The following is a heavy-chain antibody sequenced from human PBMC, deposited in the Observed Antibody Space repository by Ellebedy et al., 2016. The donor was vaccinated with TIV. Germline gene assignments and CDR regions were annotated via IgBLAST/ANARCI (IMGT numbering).Heavy chain of an antibody. V-gene: IGHV4-34*01. J-gene: IGHJ6*02. CDR3: ARGRPYYNHGLDV. CDR2: IHQSGAT. Sequence: MPGGSLRLSCAVYDNYFRGFCWAWIRQPLGGGLEGIAEIHQSGATHSNPSLQSRVTLSVDTSKKQFSLRLSAVTAADTAVYYCARGRPYYNHGLDVWGQGTTVIVSS. CDR1: DNYFRGFC.